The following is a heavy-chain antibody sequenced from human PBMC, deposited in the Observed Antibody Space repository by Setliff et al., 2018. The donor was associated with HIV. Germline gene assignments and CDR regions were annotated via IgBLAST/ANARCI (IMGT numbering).Heavy chain of an antibody. V-gene: IGHV4-39*07. D-gene: IGHD6-13*01. CDR1: GGSISSGGYY. CDR2: IYYSGTT. Sequence: SCTVSGGSISSGGYYWGWIRQTPGKGLEWIGSIYYSGTTYYNPSLKSRVTMSVDTSTSRLSLKVHSVTAADTAMYYCARGSHGTSWTDYWGQGTLVTVSS. CDR3: ARGSHGTSWTDY. J-gene: IGHJ4*02.